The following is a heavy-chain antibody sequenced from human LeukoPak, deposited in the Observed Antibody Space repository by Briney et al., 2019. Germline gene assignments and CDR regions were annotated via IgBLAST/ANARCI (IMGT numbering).Heavy chain of an antibody. CDR1: GFTFSSYA. Sequence: GWSLRLSCAASGFTFSSYAMSWVRQAPGKGLEWVSAISGSGGSTYYADSVKGRFTISRDNSKNTLYLQMNSLRAEDTAVYYCAKAVYSGYDLINWGQGTLVTVSS. D-gene: IGHD5-12*01. CDR2: ISGSGGST. J-gene: IGHJ4*02. CDR3: AKAVYSGYDLIN. V-gene: IGHV3-23*01.